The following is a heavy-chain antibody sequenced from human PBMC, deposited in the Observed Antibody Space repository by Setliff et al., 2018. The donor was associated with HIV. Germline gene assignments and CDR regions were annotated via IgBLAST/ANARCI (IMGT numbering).Heavy chain of an antibody. CDR1: GFTFRNYA. V-gene: IGHV3-23*01. CDR3: AKAQWLLSHWGFDP. D-gene: IGHD3-3*01. CDR2: ISGSGDST. Sequence: ETLSLSCAASGFTFRNYAITWVRQAPGKGLEWVSAISGSGDSTFYADSVQGRFTISRDNSKNTLYLQMNSLRAEDTAVYYCAKAQWLLSHWGFDPWGQGTLVTVSS. J-gene: IGHJ5*02.